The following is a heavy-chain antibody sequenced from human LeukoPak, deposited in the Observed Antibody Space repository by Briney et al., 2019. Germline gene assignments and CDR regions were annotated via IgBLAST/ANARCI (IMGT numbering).Heavy chain of an antibody. CDR2: ISGSGGST. CDR1: GFTFSSYA. D-gene: IGHD5-18*01. Sequence: GGSLRLSCAASGFTFSSYAMSWVRQAPGKGLEWVSAISGSGGSTYYADSVKGRFTISRDNSKNTLYLQMNSLRAEDTAVYYCARVRMIQLWSSSFDYWGQGTLVTVS. CDR3: ARVRMIQLWSSSFDY. V-gene: IGHV3-23*01. J-gene: IGHJ4*02.